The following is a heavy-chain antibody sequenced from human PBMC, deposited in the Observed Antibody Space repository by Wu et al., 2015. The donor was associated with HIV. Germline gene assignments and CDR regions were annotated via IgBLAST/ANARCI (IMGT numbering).Heavy chain of an antibody. CDR2: MNPNSGNT. Sequence: QVQLVQSGAEVKKSGASLKVSCKASGYNFKTYGISWLRQAPGQGLEWMGWMNPNSGNTGYAQKFQGRITMTRNTSIRTAYMELSSLRSEDTAIYYCARQRAYTSGWYIYDYWGQGTLVTVSS. V-gene: IGHV1-8*01. J-gene: IGHJ4*02. D-gene: IGHD6-19*01. CDR1: GYNFKTYG. CDR3: ARQRAYTSGWYIYDY.